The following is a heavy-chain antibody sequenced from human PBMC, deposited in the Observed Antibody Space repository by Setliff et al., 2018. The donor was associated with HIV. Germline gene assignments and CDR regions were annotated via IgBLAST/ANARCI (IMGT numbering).Heavy chain of an antibody. V-gene: IGHV3-15*01. D-gene: IGHD2-2*01. CDR3: AKEDQRVTSVDY. Sequence: GGSLRLSCAASGFTFSNAWMSWVRQAPGKGLEWVGRIQSKTDGGATDYAAPVKGRFTISRDNSKNTLFLQMNSLRSEDTAVYYCAKEDQRVTSVDYWGQGTPVTVSS. J-gene: IGHJ4*02. CDR1: GFTFSNAW. CDR2: IQSKTDGGAT.